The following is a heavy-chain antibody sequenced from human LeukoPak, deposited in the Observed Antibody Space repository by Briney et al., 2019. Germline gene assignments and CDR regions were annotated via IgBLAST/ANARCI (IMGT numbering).Heavy chain of an antibody. CDR2: VSNTGTVT. CDR3: AKEQTLDDSSGDYGVFEI. J-gene: IGHJ3*02. D-gene: IGHD3-22*01. Sequence: GGSLRLSCAASGLTFSNYAMNWVRQAPGKGLEWVSAVSNTGTVTYYADSVKGRFTTSRDNPKNTLYLQMNSLRAEDTAVYYCAKEQTLDDSSGDYGVFEIWGQGTVVTVSS. CDR1: GLTFSNYA. V-gene: IGHV3-23*01.